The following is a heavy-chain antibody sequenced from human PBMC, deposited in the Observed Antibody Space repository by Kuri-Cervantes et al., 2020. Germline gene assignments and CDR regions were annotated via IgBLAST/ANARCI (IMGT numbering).Heavy chain of an antibody. CDR1: GFTFSNAW. J-gene: IGHJ3*02. V-gene: IGHV3-15*01. D-gene: IGHD6-19*01. Sequence: GESLKISCAASGFTFSNAWMSWVRQAPGKGLEWVGRIKSKTDGGTTDYAAPVKGRFTISRDDSKNALYLQMNSLKTEDTAVYYCTTVEQWLRDIWGQGTMVTVSS. CDR3: TTVEQWLRDI. CDR2: IKSKTDGGTT.